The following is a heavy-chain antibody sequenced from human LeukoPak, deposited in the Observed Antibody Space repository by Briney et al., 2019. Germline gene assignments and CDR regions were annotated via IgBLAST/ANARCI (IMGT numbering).Heavy chain of an antibody. J-gene: IGHJ4*02. Sequence: SVKVSCKASGYTFTGYYMHWVRQAPGQGLEWMGWINPNSGGTNYAQKFQGRVTMTRDTSISTAYMELSRLRSDDTAVYYCARADYVWGSYRPPPDYWGQGTLVTVSS. CDR1: GYTFTGYY. CDR3: ARADYVWGSYRPPPDY. D-gene: IGHD3-16*02. V-gene: IGHV1-2*02. CDR2: INPNSGGT.